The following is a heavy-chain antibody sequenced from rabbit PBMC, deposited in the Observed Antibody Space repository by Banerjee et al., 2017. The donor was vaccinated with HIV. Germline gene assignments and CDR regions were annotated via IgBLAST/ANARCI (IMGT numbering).Heavy chain of an antibody. V-gene: IGHV1S40*01. CDR1: GFDFSSNA. CDR2: VYEGSSGTT. D-gene: IGHD2-1*01. J-gene: IGHJ4*01. CDR3: ARDPYIVGDTGNPYAFEL. Sequence: QSLEESGGDLVKPEGSLTLTCTASGFDFSSNAMCWVRQAPGKGLEWIGVVYEGSSGTTYYASWAKGRFTISKPSSTTVTLQMTSLTAADTATYFCARDPYIVGDTGNPYAFELWGPGTLVTVS.